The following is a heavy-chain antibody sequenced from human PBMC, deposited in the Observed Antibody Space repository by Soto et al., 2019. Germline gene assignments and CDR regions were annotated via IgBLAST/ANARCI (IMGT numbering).Heavy chain of an antibody. V-gene: IGHV3-48*02. CDR3: ARIKLVDWFFINVDVYDMDV. J-gene: IGHJ6*02. CDR1: GCSLSDYA. Sequence: GGSLRLSCVASGCSLSDYAVNWVRQAPGKGLEWVSFISSDSRTIYYADSVEGRFTVSRDNARNSVSLQMDSLRDEDAAVYYCARIKLVDWFFINVDVYDMDVWGQGTPVTVSS. CDR2: ISSDSRTI. D-gene: IGHD3-9*01.